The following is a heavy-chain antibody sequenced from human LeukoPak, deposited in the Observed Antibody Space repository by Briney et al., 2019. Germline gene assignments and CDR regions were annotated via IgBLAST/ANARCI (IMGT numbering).Heavy chain of an antibody. CDR1: GGSTNTYF. D-gene: IGHD5-12*01. J-gene: IGHJ4*02. CDR3: ARDRSGYSEYYFDY. V-gene: IGHV4-4*07. Sequence: SETLSLTCTVSGGSTNTYFWSWIRQPAEKGLERIGRIYPSGSTYYNPSLKSRVTISIDKSKNQFSLRLTSVTAADTAVYYCARDRSGYSEYYFDYWGQGSLVTVSS. CDR2: IYPSGST.